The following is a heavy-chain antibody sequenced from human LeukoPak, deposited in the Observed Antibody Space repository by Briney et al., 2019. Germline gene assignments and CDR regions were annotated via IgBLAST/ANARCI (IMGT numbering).Heavy chain of an antibody. CDR2: IYYSGST. CDR3: ARATANYYGSGSYRPGIFDY. CDR1: GGSISSYY. D-gene: IGHD3-10*01. V-gene: IGHV4-59*01. J-gene: IGHJ4*02. Sequence: KTSETLSLTCTVSGGSISSYYWSWIRQPPGKGLEWIGYIYYSGSTNYNPSLKSRVTISVDTSKNQFSLKLSSVTAADTAVYYCARATANYYGSGSYRPGIFDYWGQGTLVTVSS.